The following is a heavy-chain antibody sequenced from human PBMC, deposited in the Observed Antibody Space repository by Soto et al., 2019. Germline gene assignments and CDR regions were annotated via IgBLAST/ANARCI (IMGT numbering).Heavy chain of an antibody. CDR2: IYTSGST. CDR3: ARVRRELQYGMDV. J-gene: IGHJ6*02. V-gene: IGHV4-4*07. D-gene: IGHD1-26*01. Sequence: QVQLQESGPGLVKPSETLSLTCTVSGGSISSYYWSWIRQPAGKGLEWIGRIYTSGSTNYNPSLKSRVTMSVATSKNQFSLTLSSVTAADTAVYYCARVRRELQYGMDVWGQGTTVTVSS. CDR1: GGSISSYY.